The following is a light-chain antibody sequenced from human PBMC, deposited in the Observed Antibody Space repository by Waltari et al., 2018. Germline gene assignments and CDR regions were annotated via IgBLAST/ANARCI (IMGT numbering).Light chain of an antibody. CDR1: SLRRYY. J-gene: IGLJ2*01. Sequence: SSDLTQDPSLSVALGQTVRITCPGDSLRRYYASWYPQRPGQAPILVLYGPDNRPSGIADRVSGSTSGNTAALTLTGAQADDEADYYCHSRETFSTRLFGGGTRLTV. CDR2: GPD. V-gene: IGLV3-19*01. CDR3: HSRETFSTRL.